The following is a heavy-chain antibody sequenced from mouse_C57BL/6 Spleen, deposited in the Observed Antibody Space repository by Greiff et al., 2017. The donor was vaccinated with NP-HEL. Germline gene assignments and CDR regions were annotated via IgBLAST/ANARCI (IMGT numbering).Heavy chain of an antibody. CDR1: GFTFSDYG. J-gene: IGHJ2*01. CDR2: ISSGSSTI. V-gene: IGHV5-17*01. D-gene: IGHD4-1*01. CDR3: ARGSKLGPYYFDY. Sequence: EVQGVESGGGLVKPGGSLKLSCAASGFTFSDYGMHWVRQAPEKGLEWVAYISSGSSTIYYADTVKGRFTISRDNAKNTLYLQMTSLRSEDTARYYCARGSKLGPYYFDYWGQGTTLTVSS.